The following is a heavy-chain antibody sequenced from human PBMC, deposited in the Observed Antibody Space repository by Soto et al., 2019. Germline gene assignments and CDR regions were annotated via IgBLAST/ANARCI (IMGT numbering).Heavy chain of an antibody. J-gene: IGHJ6*02. V-gene: IGHV3-48*03. CDR1: GFTFSSYE. CDR3: ARDRLRYFDWSRHPVDGMDV. CDR2: ISSSGSTI. Sequence: GGSLRLSCAASGFTFSSYEMNWVRQAPGKGLEWVSYISSSGSTIYYADSVKGRFTISRDNAKNSLYLQMNSLRAEDTAVYYCARDRLRYFDWSRHPVDGMDVCGQGTTVIVSS. D-gene: IGHD3-9*01.